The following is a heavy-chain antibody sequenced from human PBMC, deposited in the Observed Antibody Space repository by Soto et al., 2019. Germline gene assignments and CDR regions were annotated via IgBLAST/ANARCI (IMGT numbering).Heavy chain of an antibody. J-gene: IGHJ4*02. D-gene: IGHD3-9*01. Sequence: SETLSLTCTVSGGSVSSGSYYWSWIRQPPGKGLEWIGYIYYSGSTNYNPSLKSRVTISVDTSKNQFSLKLSSVTAADTAVYYCARAAADYDILTGYAGVLLFYFDYWGQGTLVTVSS. CDR3: ARAAADYDILTGYAGVLLFYFDY. CDR1: GGSVSSGSYY. V-gene: IGHV4-61*01. CDR2: IYYSGST.